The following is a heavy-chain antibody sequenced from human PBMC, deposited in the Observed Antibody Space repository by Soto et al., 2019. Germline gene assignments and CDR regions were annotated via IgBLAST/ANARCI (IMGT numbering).Heavy chain of an antibody. CDR1: GFTFSTYS. CDR3: ARGVPDTGSYYFDS. J-gene: IGHJ4*02. D-gene: IGHD1-26*01. Sequence: DVRLVESGGGLVKPGGSLRLSCAASGFTFSTYSINWVRQAPGKGLEWVSLFNNNNGYIYYADSVKGRFTMSRDSAKSSMYLQMNSLRADDTAVYYCARGVPDTGSYYFDSRGQGTLVTVSS. CDR2: FNNNNGYI. V-gene: IGHV3-21*02.